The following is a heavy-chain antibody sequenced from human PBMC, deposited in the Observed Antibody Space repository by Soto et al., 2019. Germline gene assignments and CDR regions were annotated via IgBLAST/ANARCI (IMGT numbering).Heavy chain of an antibody. Sequence: QITLNESGPTLVKPTQTLTLTCTFSGFSLTTSGVGVGWIRQSPGKAPERLALIYWDDDKRYSPSLKSRLTITTDTSKNQLVLTMLNLDPAVAATYYCAPRLLRTGFGLVTMTAIYFDFWGQGTLVDVSS. V-gene: IGHV2-5*02. D-gene: IGHD3-3*01. CDR1: GFSLTTSGVG. CDR2: IYWDDDK. J-gene: IGHJ4*02. CDR3: APRLLRTGFGLVTMTAIYFDF.